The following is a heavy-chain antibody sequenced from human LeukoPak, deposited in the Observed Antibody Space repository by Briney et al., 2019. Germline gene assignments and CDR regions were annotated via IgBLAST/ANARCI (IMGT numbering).Heavy chain of an antibody. CDR1: EFTFSTYS. D-gene: IGHD2-2*01. CDR2: ISSSSSTI. CDR3: GCKSCSSIRDAFDI. V-gene: IGHV3-48*01. J-gene: IGHJ3*02. Sequence: GGSLRLSCAASEFTFSTYSMNWVRQTPRKGLECVSYISSSSSTIYYADSVTGRFTISRENAKNSLYLQMISLRAEDTAVYYCGCKSCSSIRDAFDIWGQGTMVTVSS.